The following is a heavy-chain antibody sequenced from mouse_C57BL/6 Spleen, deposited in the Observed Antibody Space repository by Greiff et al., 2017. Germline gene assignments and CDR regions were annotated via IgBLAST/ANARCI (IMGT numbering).Heavy chain of an antibody. CDR2: IYPRSGNT. J-gene: IGHJ1*03. D-gene: IGHD1-1*01. Sequence: VQLQQSGAELARPGASVKLSCKASGYTFTSYGISWVKQRTGQGLEWIGEIYPRSGNTYYNEKFKGKATLPADKSSSTAYMELRSLTSEDSAVYFCARYYGSSWYFDVWGTGTTVTVSS. CDR3: ARYYGSSWYFDV. CDR1: GYTFTSYG. V-gene: IGHV1-81*01.